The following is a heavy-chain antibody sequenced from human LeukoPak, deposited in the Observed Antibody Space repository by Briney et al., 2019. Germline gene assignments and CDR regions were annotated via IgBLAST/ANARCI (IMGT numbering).Heavy chain of an antibody. J-gene: IGHJ5*02. CDR2: INPNSGGT. D-gene: IGHD6-13*01. CDR1: GYTFTGYY. CDR3: AREGIAAADTNWFDP. V-gene: IGHV1-2*02. Sequence: ASVKVSCKASGYTFTGYYMHWVRQAPGQGLEWMGWINPNSGGTNYAQKFQGGVTMTRDTSISTAYMELSRLRSDDTAVYYCAREGIAAADTNWFDPWGQGTLVTVSS.